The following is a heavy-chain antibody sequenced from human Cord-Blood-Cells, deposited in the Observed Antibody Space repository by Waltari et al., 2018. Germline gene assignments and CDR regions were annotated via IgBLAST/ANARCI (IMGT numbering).Heavy chain of an antibody. V-gene: IGHV4-34*01. CDR1: GGSFSGYY. J-gene: IGHJ5*02. Sequence: QVQLQQWGAGLLKPSETLSLTCAVSGGSFSGYYWSWIRQPPGKGLEWIGEINHSGSTNYNPSLKSRVTISVDTSKNQFSLKLSSVTAADTAVYYCARGGSRSYGHWFDPWGQGTLVTVSS. D-gene: IGHD1-26*01. CDR3: ARGGSRSYGHWFDP. CDR2: INHSGST.